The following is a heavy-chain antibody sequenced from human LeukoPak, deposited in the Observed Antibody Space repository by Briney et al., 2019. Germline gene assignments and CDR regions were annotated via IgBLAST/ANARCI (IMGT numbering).Heavy chain of an antibody. CDR3: AKDESSSWYYYYFDY. D-gene: IGHD6-13*01. J-gene: IGHJ4*02. CDR1: GFIFDDYA. CDR2: ISWNSGTI. Sequence: PGGSLRLSCVASGFIFDDYAMHWVRQPPGKGLEWVSGISWNSGTIAYADSVKGRFTISRDNAKNSLYLQMTSLRAEDTAVYYCAKDESSSWYYYYFDYWGQGTLVAVSS. V-gene: IGHV3-9*01.